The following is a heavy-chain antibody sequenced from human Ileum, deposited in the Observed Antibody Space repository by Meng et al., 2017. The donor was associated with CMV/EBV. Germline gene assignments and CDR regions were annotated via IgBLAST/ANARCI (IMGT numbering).Heavy chain of an antibody. D-gene: IGHD3-10*01. CDR1: GFTFDDYA. CDR3: AKDQRAYGSVNPAYGMGV. V-gene: IGHV3-9*01. Sequence: SLKISCAASGFTFDDYAMHWVRQAPGKGLEWVSGLSWNSGSIGYADSVKGRFTISRDNAKNSLYLQMNSLRADDTAFYYCAKDQRAYGSVNPAYGMGVWGQGTTVTVSS. J-gene: IGHJ6*02. CDR2: LSWNSGSI.